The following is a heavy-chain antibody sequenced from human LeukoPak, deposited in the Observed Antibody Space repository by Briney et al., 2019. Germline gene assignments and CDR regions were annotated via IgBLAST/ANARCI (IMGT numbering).Heavy chain of an antibody. CDR3: ARADCSSTSCYPSPSTNFDY. CDR2: INHSGST. V-gene: IGHV4-34*01. J-gene: IGHJ4*02. Sequence: SETLSLTCAVYGGSFSGYYWSWIRHPPGKGLEWIGEINHSGSTNYNPSLKSRVTISVDTSKNQFSLKLSSVTAADTAVYYCARADCSSTSCYPSPSTNFDYWGQGTLVTVPS. CDR1: GGSFSGYY. D-gene: IGHD2-2*01.